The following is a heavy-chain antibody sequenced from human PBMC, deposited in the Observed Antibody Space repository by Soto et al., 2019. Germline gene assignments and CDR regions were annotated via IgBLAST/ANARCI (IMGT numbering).Heavy chain of an antibody. CDR3: TKAKRYCSGANCFTFDY. Sequence: PGGSLRLSCTASGFTFSNYAMSWVRQAPGKGLEWVSTFSSGGGGTYYADSVKGRFTISRDNSKNTLSLQMNSLRAEDTAVYYCTKAKRYCSGANCFTFDYWGLGTLVTVSS. CDR2: FSSGGGGT. D-gene: IGHD2-15*01. J-gene: IGHJ4*02. V-gene: IGHV3-23*01. CDR1: GFTFSNYA.